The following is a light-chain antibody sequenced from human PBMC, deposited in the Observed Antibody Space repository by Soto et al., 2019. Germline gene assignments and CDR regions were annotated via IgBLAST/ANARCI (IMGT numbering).Light chain of an antibody. CDR1: QSISSW. CDR3: QQYNSYPLT. CDR2: KAS. V-gene: IGKV1-5*03. Sequence: DIQMTQSPSTLSASVGDRVTITCRASQSISSWLAWYQQKPGKAPKLLIYKASTLESGVPSRFTGSGSGTEFTLTVSSLQPDDFATYYCQQYNSYPLTFGGGTKVEIK. J-gene: IGKJ4*01.